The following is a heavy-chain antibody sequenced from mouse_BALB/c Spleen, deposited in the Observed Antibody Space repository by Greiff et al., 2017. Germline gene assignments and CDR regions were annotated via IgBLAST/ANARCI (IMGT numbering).Heavy chain of an antibody. Sequence: EVKLMESGGGLVQPGGSRKLSCAASGFTFSSFGMHWVRQAPEKGLEWVAYISSGSSTIYYADTVKGRFTISRDNPKNTLFLQMTSLRSEDTAMYYCARSDYDGFAYWGQGTLVTVSA. D-gene: IGHD2-4*01. J-gene: IGHJ3*01. CDR2: ISSGSSTI. V-gene: IGHV5-17*02. CDR1: GFTFSSFG. CDR3: ARSDYDGFAY.